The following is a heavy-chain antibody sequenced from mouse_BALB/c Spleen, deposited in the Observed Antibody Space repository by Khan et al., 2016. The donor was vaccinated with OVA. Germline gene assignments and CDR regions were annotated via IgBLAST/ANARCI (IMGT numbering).Heavy chain of an antibody. CDR3: VRMANYYGSFYWYFDV. V-gene: IGHV2-9-2*01. CDR1: GFSLTNYD. Sequence: VQLQESGPGLVAPSQSLSITCTVSGFSLTNYDISWIRQPPGKGLEWLGVIWTGGGTNYNSAFMSRLSISKDNSKSQVFLKLNSLQTDDTAIYYCVRMANYYGSFYWYFDVWGAGTTVTVSS. J-gene: IGHJ1*01. CDR2: IWTGGGT. D-gene: IGHD1-1*01.